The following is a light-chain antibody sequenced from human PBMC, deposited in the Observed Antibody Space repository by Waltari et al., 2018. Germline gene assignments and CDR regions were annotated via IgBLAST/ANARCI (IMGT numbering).Light chain of an antibody. Sequence: DIQMTQSPSSLAASVGDRVTITCRASESISKYVNWYQQKPGGAPNLLIYGASNLRSGGPTRFSGGGSGTEFTLTNNTLQSEDSAVYYCQQSYTAPRYSFGQGTKLEI. CDR1: ESISKY. CDR2: GAS. J-gene: IGKJ2*03. CDR3: QQSYTAPRYS. V-gene: IGKV1-39*01.